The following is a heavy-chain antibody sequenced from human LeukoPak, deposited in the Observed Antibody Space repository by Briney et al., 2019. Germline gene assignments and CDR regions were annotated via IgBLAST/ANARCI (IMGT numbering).Heavy chain of an antibody. D-gene: IGHD6-13*01. CDR2: ISADNGNT. V-gene: IGHV1-18*01. J-gene: IGHJ3*02. CDR3: ARVQSSSWGYAFDI. CDR1: GYTFTTYN. Sequence: ASVTVSFKASGYTFTTYNINWVRQAPGQGLEWMGWISADNGNTNYAQKFQGRVTMTTDTSTSTVYMELRSLRSDDTAVYYCARVQSSSWGYAFDIWGQGTMVTVSS.